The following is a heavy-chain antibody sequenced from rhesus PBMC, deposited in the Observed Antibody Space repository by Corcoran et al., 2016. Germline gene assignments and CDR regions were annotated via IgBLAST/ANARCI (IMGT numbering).Heavy chain of an antibody. CDR1: GGSFSSYW. CDR2: INGNSWST. Sequence: QVQLQESGPGLVKPSETLSLTCAVSGGSFSSYWWSWIRQPPGKGLEWIGEINGNSWSTNYNPSLQSPVTIAKDASKNQFSLKLSSVTAADTAVYYCASGGYYEDDYGYYLRGYFEFWGQGALVTVSS. CDR3: ASGGYYEDDYGYYLRGYFEF. D-gene: IGHD3-9*01. V-gene: IGHV4-80*01. J-gene: IGHJ1*01.